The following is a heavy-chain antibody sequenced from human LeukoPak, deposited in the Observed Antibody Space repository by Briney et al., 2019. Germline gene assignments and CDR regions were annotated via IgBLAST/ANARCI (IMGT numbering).Heavy chain of an antibody. V-gene: IGHV3-48*03. CDR3: ARVKATRRIFGLGYFDY. CDR2: ISSSGSTI. CDR1: GFTFSSYE. D-gene: IGHD2/OR15-2a*01. J-gene: IGHJ4*02. Sequence: GGSLRLSCAASGFTFSSYEMNWVRQAPGKGLEWVSYISSSGSTIYYADSVKGRFTISRDNAKNSLYLQMNSLRAEDTAVYYCARVKATRRIFGLGYFDYWGQGTLVTVSS.